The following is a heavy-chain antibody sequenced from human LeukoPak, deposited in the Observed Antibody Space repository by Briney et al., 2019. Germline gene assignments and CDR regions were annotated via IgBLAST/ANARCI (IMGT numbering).Heavy chain of an antibody. CDR3: ARKYCTNGVCPRLFDY. CDR1: GGSFSGYY. Sequence: SETLSLTCAVYGGSFSGYYWSWIRQPPGKGLEWIGEINHSGSTNYNPSLKSRVTISVDTSKNQFSLELSSVTAADTAVYYCARKYCTNGVCPRLFDYWGQGTLVTVSS. CDR2: INHSGST. D-gene: IGHD2-8*01. J-gene: IGHJ4*02. V-gene: IGHV4-34*01.